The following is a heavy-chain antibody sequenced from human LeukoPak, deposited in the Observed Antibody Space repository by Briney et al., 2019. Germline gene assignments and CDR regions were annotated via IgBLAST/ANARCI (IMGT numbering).Heavy chain of an antibody. CDR2: INPNSGGT. Sequence: ASVKVSCKASGYTITDYYIHWVRQAPGQGLEWMGWINPNSGGTNYAQKFQGRVTMTSDTSISTAYMELSRLRSDDTALYYCTRASYSSSWYSAPYNWFDPWGQGTLVTVSS. V-gene: IGHV1-2*02. D-gene: IGHD6-13*01. CDR1: GYTITDYY. J-gene: IGHJ5*02. CDR3: TRASYSSSWYSAPYNWFDP.